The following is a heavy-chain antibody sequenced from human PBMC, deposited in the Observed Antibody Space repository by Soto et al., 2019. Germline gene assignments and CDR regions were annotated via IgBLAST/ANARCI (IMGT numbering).Heavy chain of an antibody. CDR1: GGSFSGYY. V-gene: IGHV4-34*01. J-gene: IGHJ6*02. Sequence: SETLSLTCAVYGGSFSGYYWSWIRQPPGKGLEWIGEINHSGSTNYNPSLKSRVTISVDTSKNQFSLKLSSVTAADTAVYYCARGLSDGSDVWGQGTTVTVYS. D-gene: IGHD2-21*02. CDR3: ARGLSDGSDV. CDR2: INHSGST.